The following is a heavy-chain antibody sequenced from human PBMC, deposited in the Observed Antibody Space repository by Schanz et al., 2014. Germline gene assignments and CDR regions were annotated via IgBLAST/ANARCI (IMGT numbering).Heavy chain of an antibody. J-gene: IGHJ3*02. CDR1: TFTFSSDW. CDR2: IKEDGSVK. CDR3: ARGGFGELSAFDI. Sequence: EVQLVESGGGLVQPGGSLRLSCAASTFTFSSDWMSWVRQAPGKGLEWVANIKEDGSVKDYVDSVKGRFTISRDNAKNTLYLQMNNLRAEDTAVYYCARGGFGELSAFDIWGQGTMVTVSS. D-gene: IGHD3-10*01. V-gene: IGHV3-7*02.